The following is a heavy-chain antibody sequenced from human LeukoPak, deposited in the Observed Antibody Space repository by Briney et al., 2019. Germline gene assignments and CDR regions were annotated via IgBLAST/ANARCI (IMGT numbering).Heavy chain of an antibody. J-gene: IGHJ3*02. D-gene: IGHD6-13*01. CDR3: AREYSSFWSDAFDI. CDR1: GFTFSSYW. Sequence: GGSLRLSCAASGFTFSSYWMSWVRQAPGKGLEWVANIKQDGSEKYYVDSVKGRFTISRDNAKNSLYLQMNSLRAEDTAVYYCAREYSSFWSDAFDIWGQGTMVTVSS. CDR2: IKQDGSEK. V-gene: IGHV3-7*01.